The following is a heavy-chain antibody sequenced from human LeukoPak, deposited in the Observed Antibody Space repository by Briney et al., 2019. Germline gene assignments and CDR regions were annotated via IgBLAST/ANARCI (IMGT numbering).Heavy chain of an antibody. D-gene: IGHD2-15*01. CDR1: GFTFSSYS. V-gene: IGHV3-21*01. Sequence: GGSLRLSCTASGFTFSSYSLNWVRQAPGKGLEWVSSVSTGSNYIYYADSVKGRFTISRDNDKNSLYLQMNSLRVEDTAVYYCARVAALRWFDPWGQGTLVTVSS. J-gene: IGHJ5*02. CDR2: VSTGSNYI. CDR3: ARVAALRWFDP.